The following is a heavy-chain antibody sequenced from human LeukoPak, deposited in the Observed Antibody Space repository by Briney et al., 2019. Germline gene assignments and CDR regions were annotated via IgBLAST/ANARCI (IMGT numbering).Heavy chain of an antibody. Sequence: GGSLTLSCAASGFTFSSYGMHWLRQAPGKGLEWVAVISYDGSNKYYADSVKGRFTISRDNSKNTLYLQMNSLRAEDTAVYYCAKEGLEQNHIDYFDYWGQGTLVTVSS. CDR1: GFTFSSYG. D-gene: IGHD1/OR15-1a*01. CDR2: ISYDGSNK. J-gene: IGHJ4*02. CDR3: AKEGLEQNHIDYFDY. V-gene: IGHV3-30*18.